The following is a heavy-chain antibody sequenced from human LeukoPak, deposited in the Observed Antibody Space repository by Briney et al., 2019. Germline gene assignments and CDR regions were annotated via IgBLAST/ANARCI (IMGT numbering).Heavy chain of an antibody. CDR3: ARPVDWYFDA. V-gene: IGHV3-13*01. CDR2: IGTAGDA. J-gene: IGHJ2*01. CDR1: GFTFSSYD. D-gene: IGHD1-14*01. Sequence: QTGGSLRLSCAASGFTFSSYDMHWGRQATGKGLEWVSAIGTAGDAYYPGSVKGRFTISRENAKNSLYLQLNRLRAGDTAVYYCARPVDWYFDAWRRGTLATVSS.